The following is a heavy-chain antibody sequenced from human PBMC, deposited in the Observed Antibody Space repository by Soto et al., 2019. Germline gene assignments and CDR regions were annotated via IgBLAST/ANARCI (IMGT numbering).Heavy chain of an antibody. J-gene: IGHJ3*02. CDR3: ATSGYSSSWFDAFDI. CDR1: GYTFTSYY. D-gene: IGHD6-13*01. Sequence: ASVKVSCKASGYTFTSYYMHWVRQAPGQGLEWMGIINPSGGSTSYAQKFQGRVTMTRDTSTSTVYMELSSLRSEDTAVYYCATSGYSSSWFDAFDIWGQGTMVTVSS. V-gene: IGHV1-46*01. CDR2: INPSGGST.